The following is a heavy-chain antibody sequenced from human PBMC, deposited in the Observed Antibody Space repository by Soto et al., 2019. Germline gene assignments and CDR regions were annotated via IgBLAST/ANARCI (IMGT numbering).Heavy chain of an antibody. CDR1: GFTFSSYS. CDR3: ARDFGNDFWSGYYVAPVDY. CDR2: ISSSSSYI. Sequence: GGSLRLSCAASGFTFSSYSMNWVRQAPGKGLEWVSSISSSSSYIYYADSVKGRFTISRDNAKNSLYLQMNSLRAEDTAVYYCARDFGNDFWSGYYVAPVDYWGQGTLVTVSS. J-gene: IGHJ4*02. V-gene: IGHV3-21*01. D-gene: IGHD3-3*01.